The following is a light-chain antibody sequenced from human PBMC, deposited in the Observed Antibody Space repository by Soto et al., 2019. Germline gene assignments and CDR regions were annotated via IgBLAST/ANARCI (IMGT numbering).Light chain of an antibody. J-gene: IGKJ1*01. V-gene: IGKV3-15*01. CDR3: QEYSKWPSRT. CDR1: QSVRIN. CDR2: VAS. Sequence: EIVMTQSPATLAVSPGERATLSCRASQSVRINVAWHQQKPGQAPRLLVYVASTRASGIPDRFSGSGSGTEFTLTISSLQSEDFAVYYCQEYSKWPSRTFGQGTKVDIK.